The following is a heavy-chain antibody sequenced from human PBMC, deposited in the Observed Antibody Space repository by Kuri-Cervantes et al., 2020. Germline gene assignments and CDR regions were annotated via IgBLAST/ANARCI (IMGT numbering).Heavy chain of an antibody. CDR1: GFTFSSYG. CDR2: ISGSGGST. J-gene: IGHJ4*02. V-gene: IGHV3-23*01. Sequence: GESLKISCAASGFTFSSYGVHWVRQAPGKGLEWVSVISGSGGSTYYADSVKGRFTISRDNSKNTLYLQMNSLRAEDTAVYYCAKGPMRGYSGYPKQGYFDYWGQGTLVTVSS. CDR3: AKGPMRGYSGYPKQGYFDY. D-gene: IGHD5-12*01.